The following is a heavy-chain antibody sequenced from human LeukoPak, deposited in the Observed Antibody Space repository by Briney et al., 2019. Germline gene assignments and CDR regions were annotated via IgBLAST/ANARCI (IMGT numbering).Heavy chain of an antibody. CDR2: IYHGGST. V-gene: IGHV4-30-2*01. D-gene: IGHD6-13*01. CDR1: GGSISSGGYY. CDR3: AREYSTLSGFDP. Sequence: SQTLSLTCTVSGGSISSGGYYWSWLRQPPGKHLEWIGYIYHGGSTNYNPSLKSRVTISVDGSKNQFSLKLSSVTAADTAVYYCAREYSTLSGFDPWGQGTLVTVSS. J-gene: IGHJ5*02.